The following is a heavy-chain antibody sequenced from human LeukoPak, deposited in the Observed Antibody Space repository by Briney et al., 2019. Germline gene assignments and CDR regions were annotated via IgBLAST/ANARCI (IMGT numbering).Heavy chain of an antibody. CDR3: ARDKGDSGYVTNDY. CDR2: IIPILGIA. Sequence: PGGSLRLSCVASGFTFSSYAMSWVRQAPGQGLEWMGRIIPILGIANYAQKFQGRVTITAGKSTSTAYMELSSLRSEDTAVYYCARDKGDSGYVTNDYWGQGTLVTVSS. J-gene: IGHJ4*02. D-gene: IGHD5-12*01. CDR1: GFTFSSYA. V-gene: IGHV1-69*04.